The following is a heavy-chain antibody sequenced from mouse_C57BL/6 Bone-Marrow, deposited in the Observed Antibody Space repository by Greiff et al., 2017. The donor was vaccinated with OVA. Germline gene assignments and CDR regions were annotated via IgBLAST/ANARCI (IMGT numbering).Heavy chain of an antibody. CDR3: TRRGLYYYGSSYDY. CDR2: IDPETGGT. Sequence: VKLQESGAELVRPGASVTLSFKASGYTFPDYEMHWVKQTPVHGLEWIGAIDPETGGTAYHQKFKGKAILTADKSSSTAYMELRSLTSEDSAVYYCTRRGLYYYGSSYDYWGQGTTLTVSS. CDR1: GYTFPDYE. D-gene: IGHD1-1*01. V-gene: IGHV1-15*01. J-gene: IGHJ2*01.